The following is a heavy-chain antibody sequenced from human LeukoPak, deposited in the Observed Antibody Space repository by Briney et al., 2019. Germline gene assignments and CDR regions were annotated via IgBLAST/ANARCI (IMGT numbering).Heavy chain of an antibody. CDR1: GGTFSSYA. Sequence: SVKVSCKASGGTFSSYAISWVRQAPGQGLEWMGGIIPIFGTANYAQKFQGRVTITTDESTSTAYMELSSLRSEDTAVYYCARGTVDTAMVYYFDYWGQGTLDTVSS. CDR2: IIPIFGTA. J-gene: IGHJ4*02. D-gene: IGHD5-18*01. V-gene: IGHV1-69*05. CDR3: ARGTVDTAMVYYFDY.